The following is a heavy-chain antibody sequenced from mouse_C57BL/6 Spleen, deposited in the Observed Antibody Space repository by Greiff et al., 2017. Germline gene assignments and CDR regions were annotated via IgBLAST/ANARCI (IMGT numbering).Heavy chain of an antibody. Sequence: EVQLVESGPELVKPGASVKISCKASGYSFTGYYMNWVKQSPEKSLEWIGEINPSTGGTTYNQKFKAKATLTVDKSSSTAYMQLKSLTSEDSAVYYCARWGDGSDYWGQGTTLTVAS. V-gene: IGHV1-42*01. CDR1: GYSFTGYY. J-gene: IGHJ2*01. D-gene: IGHD1-1*02. CDR3: ARWGDGSDY. CDR2: INPSTGGT.